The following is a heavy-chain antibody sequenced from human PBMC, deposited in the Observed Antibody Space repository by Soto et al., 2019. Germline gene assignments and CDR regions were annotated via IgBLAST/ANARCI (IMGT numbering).Heavy chain of an antibody. D-gene: IGHD6-13*01. CDR1: GYTFTSYD. CDR3: ARGSSSWYNYYYYGMDV. CDR2: MNPNSGNT. V-gene: IGHV1-8*01. Sequence: QVQLVQSGAEVKKPGASVKVSCKASGYTFTSYDINWVRQATGQGLEWMGWMNPNSGNTGYAQKFQGRVTMTRNTSISTAYMELSSLRSEDTAVYYCARGSSSWYNYYYYGMDVWGQGTTVTVSS. J-gene: IGHJ6*02.